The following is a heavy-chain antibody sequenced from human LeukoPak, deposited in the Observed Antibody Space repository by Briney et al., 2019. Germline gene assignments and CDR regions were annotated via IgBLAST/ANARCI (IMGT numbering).Heavy chain of an antibody. CDR3: AKAHSGSYPGAFDI. CDR2: ISGSGDNT. V-gene: IGHV3-23*01. Sequence: PGGSLRLSCAASGFTFSSYAMTWVRQAPGKGLEWVSAISGSGDNTYYADSVKGRFTISRDNSKNTLHLQINSLRAEDTAVYYCAKAHSGSYPGAFDIWGQGTMVTVSS. CDR1: GFTFSSYA. D-gene: IGHD1-26*01. J-gene: IGHJ3*02.